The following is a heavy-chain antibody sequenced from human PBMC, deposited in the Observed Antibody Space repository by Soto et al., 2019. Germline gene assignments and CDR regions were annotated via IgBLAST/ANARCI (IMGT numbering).Heavy chain of an antibody. CDR2: MNPNSGST. CDR1: GYTFTSFD. Sequence: QVQLVQSGAEVKKPGASVKVSCKASGYTFTSFDINWVRQATGQGLEWMGWMNPNSGSTGSAQKFRGRVAMTRDTSSSTAYMELSSLRSDDTAVYYCAGGRGYSDWIDYWGEGTLVTVSS. CDR3: AGGRGYSDWIDY. V-gene: IGHV1-8*02. J-gene: IGHJ4*02. D-gene: IGHD2-15*01.